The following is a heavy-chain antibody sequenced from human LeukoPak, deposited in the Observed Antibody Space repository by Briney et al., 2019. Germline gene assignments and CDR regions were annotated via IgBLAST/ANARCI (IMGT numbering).Heavy chain of an antibody. J-gene: IGHJ4*02. V-gene: IGHV1-18*04. CDR1: GYTFTGYY. CDR2: ISAYNGNT. CDR3: AGSLGYCTSNVCYLKY. Sequence: ASVKVSCKASGYTFTGYYMHWVRQAPGQGREWMGWISAYNGNTNYAQKLQGRVTMTTDTSTSTAYMELSRLRSDDTAVYYCAGSLGYCTSNVCYLKYWGQGTLVTVSS. D-gene: IGHD2-8*01.